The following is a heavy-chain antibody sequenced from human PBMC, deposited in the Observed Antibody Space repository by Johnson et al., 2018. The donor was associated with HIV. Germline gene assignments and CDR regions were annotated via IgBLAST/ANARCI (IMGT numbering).Heavy chain of an antibody. J-gene: IGHJ3*02. CDR3: AKDRRHGWGVRGAFDI. D-gene: IGHD3-16*01. V-gene: IGHV3-9*01. CDR1: GFTFDDYA. Sequence: VQLVESGGGLVQPGRSLRLSCAASGFTFDDYAMHWVRQAPGKGLEWVSGISWNSGSIGYADSVKGRFTISRDNAKNSLYLQMNSLRAEDTALYYCAKDRRHGWGVRGAFDIWGQGTMVTVSS. CDR2: ISWNSGSI.